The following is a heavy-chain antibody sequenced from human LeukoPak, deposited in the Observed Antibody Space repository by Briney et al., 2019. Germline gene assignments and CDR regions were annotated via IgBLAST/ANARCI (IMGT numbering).Heavy chain of an antibody. CDR3: ARGGLRVVAATAWFDP. Sequence: SETLSLTCTVSGGSISSYYWSWIRQPPGKGLEWIGYIYYSGSTNYNPSLKSRVTISVDKSKNQFSLKLSSVTAADTAVYYCARGGLRVVAATAWFDPWGQGTLVTVSS. J-gene: IGHJ5*02. CDR1: GGSISSYY. V-gene: IGHV4-59*08. CDR2: IYYSGST. D-gene: IGHD2-15*01.